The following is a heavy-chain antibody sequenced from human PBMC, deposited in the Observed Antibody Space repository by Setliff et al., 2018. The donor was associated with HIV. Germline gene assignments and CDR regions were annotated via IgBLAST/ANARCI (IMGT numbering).Heavy chain of an antibody. D-gene: IGHD3-9*01. Sequence: LSLTCTVSGGSISSTSYYWGWTRQPPGTGLEWIGSISSSGNTYYNPSLKSRVTTSVDTPKNQFSLKLNSVTAADTAVYYCAKTIGRYFDIFDNWGQGTLVTVSS. V-gene: IGHV4-39*01. J-gene: IGHJ4*02. CDR3: AKTIGRYFDIFDN. CDR2: ISSSGNT. CDR1: GGSISSTSYY.